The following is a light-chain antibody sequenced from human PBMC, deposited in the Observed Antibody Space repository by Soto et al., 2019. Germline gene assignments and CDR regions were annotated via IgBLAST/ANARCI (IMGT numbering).Light chain of an antibody. CDR1: KIGSKI. CDR2: DAS. J-gene: IGLJ1*01. Sequence: SYELTQPPSVSVAPGQTARITCGGDKIGSKIVHWYRQRPGQAPVAVVFDASDRPSGIPDRISASRSGDTATLTISRVDAGGEADYYCQVWASTDEFFVFGSGTKSPS. CDR3: QVWASTDEFFV. V-gene: IGLV3-21*02.